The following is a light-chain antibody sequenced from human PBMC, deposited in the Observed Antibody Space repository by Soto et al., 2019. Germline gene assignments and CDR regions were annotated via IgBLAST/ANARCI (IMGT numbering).Light chain of an antibody. CDR2: GAS. J-gene: IGKJ3*01. CDR3: QQYGSSPFT. Sequence: EVFLTQSPATLSLSPGERATLSCMASQSVSSYLAWYQQKPGQAPRLLIYGASSRATGIPDRFSGSGSGTDFTLTISRLEPEDFAVYYCQQYGSSPFTFGPGTKVDI. V-gene: IGKV3-20*01. CDR1: QSVSSY.